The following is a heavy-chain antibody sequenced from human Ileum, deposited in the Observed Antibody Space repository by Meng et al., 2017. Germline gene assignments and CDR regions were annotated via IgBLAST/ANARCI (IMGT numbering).Heavy chain of an antibody. J-gene: IGHJ4*02. Sequence: QITLKESGPTLLTPTQTLTLNCSFSGFSLSSSGISVGWIRQPPGKALEWLALIYWDDDKRYNQSLRHRLTVTKDTSKNQVVLTLTNVAPVDTATYYCAHRAAVSASFQFDYWGQGTLVTVSS. CDR1: GFSLSSSGIS. CDR2: IYWDDDK. CDR3: AHRAAVSASFQFDY. V-gene: IGHV2-5*02. D-gene: IGHD6-13*01.